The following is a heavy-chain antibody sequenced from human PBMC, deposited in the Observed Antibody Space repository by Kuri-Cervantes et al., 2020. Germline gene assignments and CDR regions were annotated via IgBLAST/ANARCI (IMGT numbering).Heavy chain of an antibody. CDR1: GFTFSNAW. J-gene: IGHJ6*03. CDR3: ARDIKSYHMDA. V-gene: IGHV3-33*08. Sequence: GESLKISCAASGFTFSNAWMSWVRQAPGKGLEWVAVTWYDGSNKYYADSVKGRFTISRDNSKNTLYLQMNSLRAEDTAIYYCARDIKSYHMDAWGEGTTVTVSS. CDR2: TWYDGSNK. D-gene: IGHD3-10*01.